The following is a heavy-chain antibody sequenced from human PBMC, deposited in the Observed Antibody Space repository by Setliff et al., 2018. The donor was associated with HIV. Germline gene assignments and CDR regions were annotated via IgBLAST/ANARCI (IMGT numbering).Heavy chain of an antibody. CDR2: ISSNSSDI. J-gene: IGHJ4*02. D-gene: IGHD1-26*01. CDR3: ALLWPFDY. V-gene: IGHV3-21*04. CDR1: GFTFSGYN. Sequence: PGESLKISCAASGFTFSGYNMNWVRQAPGKGLEWVSFISSNSSDIYYADSMKGRFTISRDNARNSLYLQMNSLRAEDTAIYYCALLWPFDYWGQGTQVTVSS.